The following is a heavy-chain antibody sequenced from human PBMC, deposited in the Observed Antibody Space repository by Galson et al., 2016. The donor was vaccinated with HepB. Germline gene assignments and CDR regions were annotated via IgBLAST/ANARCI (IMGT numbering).Heavy chain of an antibody. V-gene: IGHV3-15*07. CDR3: TTSGGTSGGSTWPPY. Sequence: SLRLSCAASSSIFSNAWMNWVRQAPGKGLEWVGRIKSKSAGGTIDYAAPVTGRFTISRDDSQNTLFLQMKSLQTEDTAVYYCTTSGGTSGGSTWPPYRGRGTLGTVSS. CDR1: SSIFSNAW. CDR2: IKSKSAGGTI. D-gene: IGHD6-13*01. J-gene: IGHJ4*01.